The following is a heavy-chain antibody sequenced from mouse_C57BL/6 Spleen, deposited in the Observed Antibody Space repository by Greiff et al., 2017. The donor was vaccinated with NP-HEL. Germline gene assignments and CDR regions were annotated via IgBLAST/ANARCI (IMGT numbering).Heavy chain of an antibody. Sequence: DVMLVESGGGLVKPGGSLKLSCAASGFTFSSYAMSWVRQTPEKRLEWVATISDGGSYTYYPDNVKGRFTISRDNAKNNLYLQMSHLKSEDTAMDYCARDYYGSSYWYFDVWGTGTTVTVSS. J-gene: IGHJ1*03. CDR1: GFTFSSYA. CDR2: ISDGGSYT. V-gene: IGHV5-4*01. D-gene: IGHD1-1*01. CDR3: ARDYYGSSYWYFDV.